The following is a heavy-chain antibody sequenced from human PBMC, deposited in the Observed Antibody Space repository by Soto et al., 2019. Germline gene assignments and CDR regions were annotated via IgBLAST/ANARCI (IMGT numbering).Heavy chain of an antibody. CDR2: ISGSGGST. CDR3: AKNQNYYYYGMDV. Sequence: GGSLSLSCAASGFTFISYAMSWVRQAPGKGLEWVSAISGSGGSTYYADSVKGRFTISRDNSKNTLYLQMNSLRAEDTAVYYCAKNQNYYYYGMDVWGQGTTVTVSS. V-gene: IGHV3-23*01. J-gene: IGHJ6*02. CDR1: GFTFISYA.